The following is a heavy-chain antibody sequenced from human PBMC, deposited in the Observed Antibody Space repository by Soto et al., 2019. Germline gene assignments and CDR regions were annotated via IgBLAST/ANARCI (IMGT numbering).Heavy chain of an antibody. D-gene: IGHD5-18*01. J-gene: IGHJ6*02. CDR1: GFTCSNYG. CDR2: ISYDGSNK. CDR3: AKDPQSYGNYYYYGMDV. Sequence: PGGSLRLSCAASGFTCSNYGMHWVRQAPGKGLEWVAVISYDGSNKYYADSVKGRFTISRDNSKNTLYLQMNSLRAEDTAVYYCAKDPQSYGNYYYYGMDVWGQGTTVTVSS. V-gene: IGHV3-30*18.